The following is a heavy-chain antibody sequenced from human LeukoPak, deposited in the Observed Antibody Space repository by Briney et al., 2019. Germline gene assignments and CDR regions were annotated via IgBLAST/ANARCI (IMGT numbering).Heavy chain of an antibody. Sequence: GASVKVSCKASGYTFTSYYMHWVRQAPGQGLEWMGIINPSGGSTSYAQKFQGRVTMTRDASTSTVYMELSSLRSEDTAVYYCARGGVYYYDSSGYLDIWGQGTMVTVSS. CDR2: INPSGGST. V-gene: IGHV1-46*01. CDR1: GYTFTSYY. CDR3: ARGGVYYYDSSGYLDI. D-gene: IGHD3-22*01. J-gene: IGHJ3*02.